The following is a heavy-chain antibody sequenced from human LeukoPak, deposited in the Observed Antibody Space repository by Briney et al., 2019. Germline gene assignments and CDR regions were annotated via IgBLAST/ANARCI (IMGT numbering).Heavy chain of an antibody. CDR2: VYTSGST. Sequence: SETLSLTCTVSGGPISSYYWSWIRQPAGKGLEWIGRVYTSGSTNYNPSLKSRVTMSVDTSKNQFSLRLSSVTAADTAVYYCARDGEDYVWGSYRDYWGQGTLVTVSS. CDR1: GGPISSYY. J-gene: IGHJ4*02. V-gene: IGHV4-4*07. D-gene: IGHD3-16*02. CDR3: ARDGEDYVWGSYRDY.